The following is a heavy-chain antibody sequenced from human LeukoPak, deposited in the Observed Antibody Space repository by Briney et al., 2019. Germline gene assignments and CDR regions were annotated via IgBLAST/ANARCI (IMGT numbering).Heavy chain of an antibody. CDR2: INSDGSST. CDR1: GFTFSSYW. CDR3: AKDYDFWSGRLDY. Sequence: GGSLRLSCAASGFTFSSYWMHWVRQAPGKGLVWVSRINSDGSSTSYADSVKGRFTISRDNSKNTLYLQMNSLRAEDTAVYYCAKDYDFWSGRLDYWGQGTLVTVSS. D-gene: IGHD3-3*01. J-gene: IGHJ4*02. V-gene: IGHV3-74*01.